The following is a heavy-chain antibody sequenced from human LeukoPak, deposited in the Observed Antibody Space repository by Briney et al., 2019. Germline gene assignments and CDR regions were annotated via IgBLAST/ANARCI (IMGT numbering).Heavy chain of an antibody. D-gene: IGHD3-3*01. J-gene: IGHJ6*02. CDR3: ARSDRPGVVVHYYYYYGMDV. CDR2: ISAYNGNT. Sequence: AASVKVSCKASGYTFTSYGISWVRQAPGQGLEWMGWISAYNGNTNYAQKFQGRVTITADKSTSTAYMELSSLRSEDTAVYYCARSDRPGVVVHYYYYYGMDVWGQGTTVTVSS. V-gene: IGHV1-18*01. CDR1: GYTFTSYG.